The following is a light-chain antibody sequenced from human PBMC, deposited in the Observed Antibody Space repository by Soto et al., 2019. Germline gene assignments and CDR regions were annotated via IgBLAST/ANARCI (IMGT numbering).Light chain of an antibody. CDR3: QQFYSTPLT. CDR2: WAS. Sequence: DIVMTQSPDSLAVSLGERASINCSSSQSVLYSSTNRNYLAWYQQKPGQPPKLLIYWASTRESGVPDRFSGSGSGTDFTLSISSLQTVDVAVYYCQQFYSTPLTFGGGTKVDIK. V-gene: IGKV4-1*01. J-gene: IGKJ4*01. CDR1: QSVLYSSTNRNY.